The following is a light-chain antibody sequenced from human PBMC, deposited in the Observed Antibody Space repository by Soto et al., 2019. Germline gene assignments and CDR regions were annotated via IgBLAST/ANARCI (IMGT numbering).Light chain of an antibody. CDR2: EGT. V-gene: IGLV2-23*01. Sequence: QSALTQPASVSGSPGQSITISCTGTSSDVGSYNLVSWYQQHPGKAPKLMIYEGTKRPSGVSDRFSGSRSGNTASLTISGLQAEAEADYYCCSYASSTTYVFGTGTKLTVL. J-gene: IGLJ1*01. CDR1: SSDVGSYNL. CDR3: CSYASSTTYV.